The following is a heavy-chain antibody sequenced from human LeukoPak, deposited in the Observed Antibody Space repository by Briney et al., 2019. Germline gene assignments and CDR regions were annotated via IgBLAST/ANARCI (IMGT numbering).Heavy chain of an antibody. CDR2: ISAYNGNT. J-gene: IGHJ5*02. Sequence: GASVTVSCKASGYTFTSYGISWVRQAPGQGLEWMGWISAYNGNTNYAQKLQGRVTMTTDTSTSTAYMELRSLRSDDTAVYYCARESEDIVVVPAASAFDPWGQGTLVTVSS. CDR1: GYTFTSYG. V-gene: IGHV1-18*01. CDR3: ARESEDIVVVPAASAFDP. D-gene: IGHD2-2*01.